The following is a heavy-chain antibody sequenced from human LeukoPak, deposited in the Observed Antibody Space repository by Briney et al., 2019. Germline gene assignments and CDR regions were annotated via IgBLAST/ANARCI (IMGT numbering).Heavy chain of an antibody. CDR2: ISGSGGNT. J-gene: IGHJ4*02. CDR1: GFTFSSYA. CDR3: AKNGVFEISPPRQRYGGYDYSPSF. V-gene: IGHV3-23*01. Sequence: GGSLRLSCAASGFTFSSYAMSWVRQAPGKGLEWVSAISGSGGNTYYADSVKGRFTISRDNSKNTPYLQMNSLRAEDTAVYYCAKNGVFEISPPRQRYGGYDYSPSFWGQGTLVTVSS. D-gene: IGHD5-12*01.